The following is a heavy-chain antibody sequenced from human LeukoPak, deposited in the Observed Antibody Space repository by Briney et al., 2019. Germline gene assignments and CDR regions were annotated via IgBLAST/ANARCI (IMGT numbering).Heavy chain of an antibody. CDR1: GYTFTSYW. V-gene: IGHV5-51*01. Sequence: GESLEISCKGSGYTFTSYWIGWVRQMPGKGVEWMGIIYPGDSKSKYNPSPQGQVTISADKSISTAYLQWSSLKASDTAIYYCARIEGSTFDYWGQGSLVTVSS. CDR3: ARIEGSTFDY. CDR2: IYPGDSKS. J-gene: IGHJ4*02.